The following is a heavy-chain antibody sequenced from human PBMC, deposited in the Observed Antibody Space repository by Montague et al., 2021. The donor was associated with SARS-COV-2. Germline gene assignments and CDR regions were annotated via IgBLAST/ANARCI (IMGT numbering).Heavy chain of an antibody. CDR1: GFTFSGYW. CDR2: ISMDVTTT. D-gene: IGHD2-8*02. J-gene: IGHJ3*01. CDR3: VRDRTEWS. V-gene: IGHV3-74*01. Sequence: SLRLSCAASGFTFSGYWMHLVRQSPGKGLERVSRISMDVTTTHXADSVKGRFTMSRDNAMNTLHLQMNSLRPEDTAVYYCVRDRTEWSWGQGTMVTVSS.